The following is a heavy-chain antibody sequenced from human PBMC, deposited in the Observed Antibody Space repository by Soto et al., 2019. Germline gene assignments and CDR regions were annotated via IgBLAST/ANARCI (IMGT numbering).Heavy chain of an antibody. Sequence: QVQLVQSGAEVKKLGSSVKVSCKASGGTFSSYAISWVRQAPGQGLEWMGGIIPIFGTANYAQKFQGRVTITADESTSTAYMELRSLRSEDTAVYYCARAVTTPWYFDLWGRGTLVTVSS. V-gene: IGHV1-69*12. CDR2: IIPIFGTA. CDR3: ARAVTTPWYFDL. J-gene: IGHJ2*01. CDR1: GGTFSSYA. D-gene: IGHD4-17*01.